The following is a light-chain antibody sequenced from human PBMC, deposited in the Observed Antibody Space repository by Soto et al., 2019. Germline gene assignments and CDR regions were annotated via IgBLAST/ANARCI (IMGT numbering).Light chain of an antibody. CDR1: QSVSSY. CDR2: DAS. J-gene: IGKJ4*01. V-gene: IGKV3-11*01. Sequence: EIVLTQSPATLPLSPGQRATLSCRASQSVSSYLAWYQQKPGQAPRLLIYDASNRATGIPARFSGSGSGTDYTHTISSLEPEDFAVYYCQQRSNWPPLFGGGTKVEIK. CDR3: QQRSNWPPL.